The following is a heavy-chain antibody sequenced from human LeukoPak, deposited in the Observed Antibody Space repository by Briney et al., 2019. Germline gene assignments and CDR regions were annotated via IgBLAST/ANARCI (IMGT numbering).Heavy chain of an antibody. Sequence: AGSLRLSCSASGCTFRSYWMIWVGQAPGQGQEWVANINQVGSEKYYGDSVKGRFTISRDNSKNSLYLQMNSLRAEDTAVYFCARDHVEPGVILDSWGQGTLVTVSS. CDR3: ARDHVEPGVILDS. CDR2: INQVGSEK. D-gene: IGHD1-14*01. CDR1: GCTFRSYW. V-gene: IGHV3-7*05. J-gene: IGHJ4*02.